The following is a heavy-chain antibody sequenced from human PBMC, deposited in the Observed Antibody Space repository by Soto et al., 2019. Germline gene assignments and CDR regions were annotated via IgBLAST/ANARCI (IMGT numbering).Heavy chain of an antibody. J-gene: IGHJ4*02. D-gene: IGHD6-13*01. CDR3: ARGGSWYED. Sequence: QVQLVQSGAEVKKSGASVKVSCKASGRTFTAHFMHWLRQTPGHGPEWMGWINPNSGGTNYAPKFQGRVTMTRDTSITTVYMELSRLKSDDTAVYYCARGGSWYEDWGQGTRVTVSS. CDR2: INPNSGGT. V-gene: IGHV1-2*02. CDR1: GRTFTAHF.